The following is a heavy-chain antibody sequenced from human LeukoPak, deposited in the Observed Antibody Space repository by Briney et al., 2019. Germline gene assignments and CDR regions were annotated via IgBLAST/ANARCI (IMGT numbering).Heavy chain of an antibody. CDR1: GGSFSGYY. V-gene: IGHV4-34*01. J-gene: IGHJ6*03. CDR3: ARAMVGNYMDV. Sequence: KTSETLSLTCAVYGGSFSGYYWSWIRQPPGKGLEWIGEINHSGSTNYNPSLKSRVTISVDTSKNQFSLKLSSVTAADTAVYYCARAMVGNYMDVWGKGTTVTISS. CDR2: INHSGST. D-gene: IGHD3-10*02.